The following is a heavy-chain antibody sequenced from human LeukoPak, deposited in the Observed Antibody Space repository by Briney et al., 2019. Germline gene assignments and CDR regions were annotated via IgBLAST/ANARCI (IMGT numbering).Heavy chain of an antibody. J-gene: IGHJ4*02. V-gene: IGHV4-59*01. Sequence: SETLSLTCTVSGGSISSYYWSWIRQPPGKGLEWIGYIYYSGSTNYNPSLKSRVTISVDTSKNQFSLKLSSVTAADTAVYYCARGLIAAAGNYWGQGTLVTVSS. D-gene: IGHD6-13*01. CDR1: GGSISSYY. CDR3: ARGLIAAAGNY. CDR2: IYYSGST.